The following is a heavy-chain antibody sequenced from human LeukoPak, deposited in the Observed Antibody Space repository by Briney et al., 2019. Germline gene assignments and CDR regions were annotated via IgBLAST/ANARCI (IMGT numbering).Heavy chain of an antibody. V-gene: IGHV4-59*01. D-gene: IGHD6-19*01. J-gene: IGHJ4*02. CDR3: ARTAYSSGWSLDY. CDR1: GGSISSYY. CDR2: IYSSGST. Sequence: PSETLSLTCTVSGGSISSYYWSWIRQPPGKGLEWIGYIYSSGSTNYNPSLKSRVTISVDTSKNHFSLNLSSVTAADTALYYCARTAYSSGWSLDYWGQGTLVTVSS.